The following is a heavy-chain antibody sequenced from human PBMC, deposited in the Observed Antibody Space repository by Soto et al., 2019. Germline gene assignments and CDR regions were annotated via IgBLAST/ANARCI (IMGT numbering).Heavy chain of an antibody. V-gene: IGHV4-39*01. D-gene: IGHD2-21*02. CDR2: IYYSGRT. CDR3: ARQRTTVVTQAYFDH. Sequence: SETLSLTCIVSGESISSSSYYWGWIRQPPGKGLEWIGSIYYSGRTYYNPSFKGRVTISIDTPKNQFSLKLSSVTATDTAVYYCARQRTTVVTQAYFDHWGQGALVTVSS. J-gene: IGHJ4*02. CDR1: GESISSSSYY.